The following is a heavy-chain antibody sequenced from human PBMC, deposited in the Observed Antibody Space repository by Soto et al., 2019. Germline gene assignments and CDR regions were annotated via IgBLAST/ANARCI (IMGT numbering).Heavy chain of an antibody. CDR1: GGSISSSSYY. V-gene: IGHV4-39*01. CDR2: IYYSGST. CDR3: ARGQTGYYGMDV. Sequence: QLQLQESGPGLVKPSETLSLTCTVSGGSISSSSYYWGWIRQPPGKGLEWIGSIYYSGSTYYNPSLKSRVTISVDTSKNQFSLKLSSVTAADPAVYYCARGQTGYYGMDVWGQGTTVTVSS. J-gene: IGHJ6*02.